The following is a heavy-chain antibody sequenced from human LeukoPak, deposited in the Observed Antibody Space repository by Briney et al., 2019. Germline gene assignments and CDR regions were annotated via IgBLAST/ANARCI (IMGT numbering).Heavy chain of an antibody. CDR1: GFTFSSYS. J-gene: IGHJ4*02. Sequence: GGSLRLSCAASGFTFSSYSMNWVRQAPGKGLEWVSSISSSSSYIYFADSVKGRFTISRDNAKNSLYLQMNSLGAEDTAVYYCARSVQLERLFDYWGQGTLVTVSS. V-gene: IGHV3-21*01. CDR3: ARSVQLERLFDY. D-gene: IGHD1-1*01. CDR2: ISSSSSYI.